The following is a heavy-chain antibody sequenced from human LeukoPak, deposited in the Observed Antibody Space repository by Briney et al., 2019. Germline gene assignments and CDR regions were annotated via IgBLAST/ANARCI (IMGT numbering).Heavy chain of an antibody. CDR2: IYNNENT. CDR1: GGFISTYY. V-gene: IGHV4-59*01. D-gene: IGHD2-2*01. CDR3: ARDTSLGMPQWFDP. Sequence: PSETLSLTCTVSGGFISTYYSRWIRQPPGKGLEWIAYIYNNENTKYNPSLKSRVTISVDTSKNQFSLKLRSVTAADTAVYYCARDTSLGMPQWFDPWGQGALVTISS. J-gene: IGHJ5*02.